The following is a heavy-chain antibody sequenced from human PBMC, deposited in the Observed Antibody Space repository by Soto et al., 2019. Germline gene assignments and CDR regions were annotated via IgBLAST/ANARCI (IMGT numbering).Heavy chain of an antibody. D-gene: IGHD2-2*01. J-gene: IGHJ4*02. CDR1: GFTFSTYV. CDR2: ISYDGSNK. V-gene: IGHV3-30*18. Sequence: GGSLRLSCAASGFTFSTYVMHWVRQAPGKGLEWVALISYDGSNKYYEDSVKGRFTISRDNSKNTLYLQMNSLRAEDTAVYYCAKDGIKFGPGYCSTTSCLYFDYWGQGTLVTVSS. CDR3: AKDGIKFGPGYCSTTSCLYFDY.